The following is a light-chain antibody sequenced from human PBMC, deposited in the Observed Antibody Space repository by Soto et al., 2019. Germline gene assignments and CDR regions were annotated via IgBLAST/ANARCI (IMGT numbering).Light chain of an antibody. J-gene: IGKJ4*01. Sequence: DIQLIQSPATLPALVEAGIPSLFRAVKTILNFLAWYQQRSGRAPNLLIYPASDLETGVPSRFSGRGSGTEFTLTIDSLQPDDSATYYCQHYNTQSITFGGGTKVDVK. V-gene: IGKV1-5*01. CDR2: PAS. CDR1: KTILNF. CDR3: QHYNTQSIT.